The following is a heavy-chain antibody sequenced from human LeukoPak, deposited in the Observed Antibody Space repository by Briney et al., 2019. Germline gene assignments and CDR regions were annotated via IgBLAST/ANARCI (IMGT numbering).Heavy chain of an antibody. CDR1: GFTFSDYY. J-gene: IGHJ5*02. V-gene: IGHV3-11*01. Sequence: GGSLRLSCAASGFTFSDYYMSWIRQAPGKGLEWVSYISSSGSTIYYADSVKGRFTISRDNAKNSLYLQMNSLRAEDTAVYYCARQTYYFASKTYYGYGWFDPWGQGTLVTVSS. D-gene: IGHD3-10*01. CDR3: ARQTYYFASKTYYGYGWFDP. CDR2: ISSSGSTI.